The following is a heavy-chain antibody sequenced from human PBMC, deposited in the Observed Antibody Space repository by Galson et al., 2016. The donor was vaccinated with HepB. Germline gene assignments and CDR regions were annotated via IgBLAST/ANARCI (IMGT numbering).Heavy chain of an antibody. D-gene: IGHD1-7*01. J-gene: IGHJ4*02. CDR1: EFTFSTYA. CDR3: ARIIKTGTTSHFDY. CDR2: ISYDGSNK. Sequence: SCAASEFTFSTYAIHWVRQAPGKGLEWVAVISYDGSNKYFADSVKGRFTIARDNTKNSLYLQLNSLRAEDTAVYYCARIIKTGTTSHFDYWGQGTLVTVSS. V-gene: IGHV3-30*04.